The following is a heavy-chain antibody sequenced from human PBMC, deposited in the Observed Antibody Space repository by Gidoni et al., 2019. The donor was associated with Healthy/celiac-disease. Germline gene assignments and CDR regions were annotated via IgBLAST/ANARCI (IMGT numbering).Heavy chain of an antibody. V-gene: IGHV1-46*01. CDR2: INPSGGST. Sequence: TFTSYYMHWVRQAPGQGLEWMGIINPSGGSTSYAQKFQGRVTMTRDTSTSTVYMELSSLRSEDTAVYYCARSMDITMIVVVPAPDYWGQGTLVTVSS. CDR1: TFTSYY. CDR3: ARSMDITMIVVVPAPDY. D-gene: IGHD3-22*01. J-gene: IGHJ4*02.